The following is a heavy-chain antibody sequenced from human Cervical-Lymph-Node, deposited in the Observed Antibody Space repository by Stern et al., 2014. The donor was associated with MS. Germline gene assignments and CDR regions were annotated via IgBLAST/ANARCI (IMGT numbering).Heavy chain of an antibody. CDR1: GYKFIIYW. J-gene: IGHJ4*02. CDR3: ARQTTAWASDV. D-gene: IGHD1-14*01. Sequence: EVQLVESGAELIRPGESLKISCKGSGYKFIIYWIAWVRQMPGKGLEWMGIIYPGDSETRYSPSFQGQVTMSADKSTSTAYLQWSSLNASDTAMYFCARQTTAWASDVWGQGTLVTVSS. V-gene: IGHV5-51*01. CDR2: IYPGDSET.